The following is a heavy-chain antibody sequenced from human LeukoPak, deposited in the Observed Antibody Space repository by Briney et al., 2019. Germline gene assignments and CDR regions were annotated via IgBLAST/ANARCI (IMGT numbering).Heavy chain of an antibody. CDR2: IYPGDSDT. CDR3: ARVDTVTSGGGH. Sequence: GESLKISCKTSGYTFTIYWIGWVRQVPGKGLEWMGIIYPGDSDTRYSPSFQGQVTISADKSISTAYLQWSSLKASDTAMYFCARVDTVTSGGGHWGQGTLVTVSS. CDR1: GYTFTIYW. D-gene: IGHD4-17*01. J-gene: IGHJ4*02. V-gene: IGHV5-51*01.